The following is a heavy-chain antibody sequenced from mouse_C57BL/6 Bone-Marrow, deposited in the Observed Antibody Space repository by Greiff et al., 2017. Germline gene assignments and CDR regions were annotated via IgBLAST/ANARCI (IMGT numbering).Heavy chain of an antibody. J-gene: IGHJ2*01. CDR3: ARKPFLQFYLDY. Sequence: QVQLKESGAGILQSSQSLSLTCSFSGFSLSTSGMGVSRLRPPPGQGLDWLAHTYWNDDKRYNPFLKSPPTISKATSRNQVFHKITSVDTADTATYYCARKPFLQFYLDYWGQGTTLTVSS. D-gene: IGHD2-10*01. CDR1: GFSLSTSGMG. V-gene: IGHV8-12*01. CDR2: TYWNDDK.